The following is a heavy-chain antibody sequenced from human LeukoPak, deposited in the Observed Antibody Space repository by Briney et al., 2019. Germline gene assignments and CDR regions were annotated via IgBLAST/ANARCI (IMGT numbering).Heavy chain of an antibody. CDR1: GYTFTSYY. D-gene: IGHD3-3*01. J-gene: IGHJ5*02. CDR3: ARDSIGYYDFWSGSNWFDP. V-gene: IGHV1-2*02. Sequence: ASVKVSCKASGYTFTSYYMHWVRQAPGQGGEGMGWINPNSGGTNYAQKFQGRVTMTRDTSISTAYMELSRLRSDDTAVYYCARDSIGYYDFWSGSNWFDPWGQGTLVTVSS. CDR2: INPNSGGT.